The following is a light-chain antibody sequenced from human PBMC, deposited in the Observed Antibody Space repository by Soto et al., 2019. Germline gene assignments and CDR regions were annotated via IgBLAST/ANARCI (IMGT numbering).Light chain of an antibody. J-gene: IGLJ2*01. CDR2: DVS. Sequence: QSVLTQPASVSGSPGHSITISCTGTSSDVGGYNYVSWYQQHPGKAPKLLIFDVSNRPSGVSNRFSGSKSGNTASLTISGLQAEDEADYFCNSYTSSSTLVFGAGTQLTVL. CDR1: SSDVGGYNY. CDR3: NSYTSSSTLV. V-gene: IGLV2-14*03.